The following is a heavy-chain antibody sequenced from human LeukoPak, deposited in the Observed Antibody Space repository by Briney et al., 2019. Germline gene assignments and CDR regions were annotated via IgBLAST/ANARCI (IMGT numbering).Heavy chain of an antibody. CDR1: GFTFSSYA. CDR3: ARDWYFDL. CDR2: ISGGGGSK. J-gene: IGHJ2*01. V-gene: IGHV3-23*01. Sequence: GRSLRLSCAASGFTFSSYAMSWVRQAPGKGLEWVSAISGGGGSKYYADSMKGRFTISRDNSKNTLSLQLNSLRADDTAIYYCARDWYFDLWGRGTLVTVSS.